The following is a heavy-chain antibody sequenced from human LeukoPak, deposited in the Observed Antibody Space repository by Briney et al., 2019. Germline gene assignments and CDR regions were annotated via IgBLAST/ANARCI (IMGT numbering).Heavy chain of an antibody. D-gene: IGHD3-22*01. V-gene: IGHV4-4*07. CDR1: GGSISSYY. J-gene: IGHJ4*02. Sequence: SETQSLTCTVSGGSISSYYWSWLRQPAGKGLEWIGRIYTSGSTNYNPSLKSRVTMSVDTSKNQFSLKLSSVTAADTAVYYCARVGYYYDSSGYYYGGPEYYFDYWGQGTLVTVSS. CDR3: ARVGYYYDSSGYYYGGPEYYFDY. CDR2: IYTSGST.